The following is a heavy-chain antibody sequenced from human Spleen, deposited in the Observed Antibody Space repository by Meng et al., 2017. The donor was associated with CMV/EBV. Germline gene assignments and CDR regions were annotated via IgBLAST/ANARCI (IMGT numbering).Heavy chain of an antibody. D-gene: IGHD6-19*01. Sequence: ASVKVSCKASGGTFITSALSWVRQAPGQGLEWMGWINPNSGGTNYAQKFQGRVTMTRDTSISTAYMELSRLRSDDTALYYCASVYSTGWYFDYWGQGTLVTVSS. CDR1: GGTFITSA. V-gene: IGHV1-2*02. J-gene: IGHJ4*02. CDR3: ASVYSTGWYFDY. CDR2: INPNSGGT.